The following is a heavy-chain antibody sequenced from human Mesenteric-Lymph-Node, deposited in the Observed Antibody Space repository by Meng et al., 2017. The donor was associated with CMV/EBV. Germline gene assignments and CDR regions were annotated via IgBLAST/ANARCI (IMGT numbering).Heavy chain of an antibody. J-gene: IGHJ4*02. CDR2: ISSSSTYI. V-gene: IGHV3-21*01. CDR3: ARLRYSSGRAFDY. D-gene: IGHD6-19*01. Sequence: GSLRLSCVASGFTFSSDDMNWVRQAPGKGLEWVSSISSSSTYIYYADSVKGRFTISRDNAKNSLYLQMNSLRAEDTAVYFCARLRYSSGRAFDYWGQGTLVTVSS. CDR1: GFTFSSDD.